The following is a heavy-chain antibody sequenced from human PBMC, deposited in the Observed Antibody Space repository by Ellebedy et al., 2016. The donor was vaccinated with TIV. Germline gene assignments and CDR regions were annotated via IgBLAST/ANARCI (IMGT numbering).Heavy chain of an antibody. D-gene: IGHD3-10*01. CDR3: VRDVLGGFFDH. V-gene: IGHV3-7*01. Sequence: GESLKISCAASGFTFSNYWMAWVRQAPGKGLEWVAKIKQDESEKYFVDSVNGRFSISIDNAKNSLYLQMNSLGAEDTAMYYCVRDVLGGFFDHWGQGALVTVSS. CDR1: GFTFSNYW. J-gene: IGHJ4*02. CDR2: IKQDESEK.